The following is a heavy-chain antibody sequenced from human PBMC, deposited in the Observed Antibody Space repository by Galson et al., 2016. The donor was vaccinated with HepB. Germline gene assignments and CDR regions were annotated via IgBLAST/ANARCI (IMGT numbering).Heavy chain of an antibody. CDR1: GDSVSDSY. J-gene: IGHJ4*02. D-gene: IGHD5-24*01. CDR2: VHYTEGS. Sequence: SETLSLTCTVSGDSVSDSYCNWVRQPPGKGLEWIGNVHYTEGSIYNPSLKGRGSITMDSSENQFSLSLRSVTSADTAVYYCVTGRGWLPDYWGQGIHVTVSS. V-gene: IGHV4-59*02. CDR3: VTGRGWLPDY.